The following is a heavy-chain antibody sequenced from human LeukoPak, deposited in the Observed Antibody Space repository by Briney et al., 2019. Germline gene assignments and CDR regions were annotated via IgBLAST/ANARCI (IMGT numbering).Heavy chain of an antibody. V-gene: IGHV5-51*01. D-gene: IGHD3-9*01. Sequence: GESLKISCKVSGYSFTSYWIGWVRQMPGEGLEWMGIIYPGDSDTRYSPSFQGQVTISADKSISTAYLQWSSLKASDTAMYYCARPSDVTGYRLDYWGQGTLVIVSS. CDR1: GYSFTSYW. CDR2: IYPGDSDT. J-gene: IGHJ4*02. CDR3: ARPSDVTGYRLDY.